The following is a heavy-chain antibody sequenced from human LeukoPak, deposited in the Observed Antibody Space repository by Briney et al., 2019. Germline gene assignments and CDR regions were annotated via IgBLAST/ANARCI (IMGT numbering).Heavy chain of an antibody. CDR1: GFTFSSYA. V-gene: IGHV3-23*01. CDR3: ARKGIGSSRYQNMDV. D-gene: IGHD6-25*01. Sequence: GGSLRLSCAASGFTFSSYAMSWVRQAQGRGLEWVSTISIDGGRTYYADSVKGRFTVSRDTSKNTLYLQMNSLRAEDTAVYYCARKGIGSSRYQNMDVWGKGTTVTVSS. J-gene: IGHJ6*03. CDR2: ISIDGGRT.